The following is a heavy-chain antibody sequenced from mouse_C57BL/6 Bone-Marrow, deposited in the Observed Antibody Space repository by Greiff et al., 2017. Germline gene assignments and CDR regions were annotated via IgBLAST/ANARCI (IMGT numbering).Heavy chain of an antibody. V-gene: IGHV1-81*01. CDR3: ARTVVATRDYWYMDD. J-gene: IGHJ1*03. CDR2: IYPRSGNT. D-gene: IGHD1-1*01. CDR1: GSTFTSYG. Sequence: QVQLQQSGAELARPGASVKLSCKASGSTFTSYGISGVKQRTGQGLEWIGEIYPRSGNTYYNEKFKGKATLTADKSSSTAYIEVRSRTSEDSADYFGARTVVATRDYWYMDDWGTGTTVTVSS.